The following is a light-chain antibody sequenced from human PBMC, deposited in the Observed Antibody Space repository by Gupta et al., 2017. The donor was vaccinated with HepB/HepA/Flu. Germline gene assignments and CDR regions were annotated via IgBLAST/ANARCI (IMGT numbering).Light chain of an antibody. CDR2: DVS. J-gene: IGLJ2*01. CDR1: SSYVGGYNY. V-gene: IGLV2-14*03. Sequence: SALIQPATVSGSPGPSITISCTGTSSYVGGYNYVSWYQQHPGKAHKLMIYDVSKRPAGVANRFSGSKSGNTASLTISGLQAEDEADYYCSSYTSSSTVVFGGGTKLTVL. CDR3: SSYTSSSTVV.